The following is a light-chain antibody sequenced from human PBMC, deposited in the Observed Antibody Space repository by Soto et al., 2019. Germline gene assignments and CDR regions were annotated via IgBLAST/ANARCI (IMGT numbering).Light chain of an antibody. CDR1: QSVSRNY. J-gene: IGKJ1*01. CDR3: QQYDSSPWT. V-gene: IGKV3-20*01. Sequence: EIVLTQSPGTLSLSPGERATLSCRTSQSVSRNYLAWYQQKPGQAPRLFIYGASSRAAGIPGRFSGFGSGTDFSLTISRLEPDDFAVYYCQQYDSSPWTFGQGTKVEVK. CDR2: GAS.